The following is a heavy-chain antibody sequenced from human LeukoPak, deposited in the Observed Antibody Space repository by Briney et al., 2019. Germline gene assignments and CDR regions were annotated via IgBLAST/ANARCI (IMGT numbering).Heavy chain of an antibody. V-gene: IGHV1-18*01. Sequence: ASVKVSCKASGYTFSNYGISWVRQAPGQGLEWMGWISSYNDNTNYAQKLQGRVTMTTDTSTSTDYMELSSLRSEDTAVYYCATAPGGYFDLFDPWGQGTLVTVSS. CDR2: ISSYNDNT. CDR1: GYTFSNYG. CDR3: ATAPGGYFDLFDP. D-gene: IGHD3-9*01. J-gene: IGHJ5*02.